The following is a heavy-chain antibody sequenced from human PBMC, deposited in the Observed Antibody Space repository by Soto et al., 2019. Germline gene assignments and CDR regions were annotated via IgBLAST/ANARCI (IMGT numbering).Heavy chain of an antibody. CDR3: ARHAYYYDSSGYYYPLDY. D-gene: IGHD3-22*01. CDR1: GGSISSSSYY. V-gene: IGHV4-39*01. J-gene: IGHJ4*02. CDR2: IYYSGST. Sequence: QLQLQEPGPGLVKPSETLSLTCTVSGGSISSSSYYWGWIRQPPGKGLEWIGSIYYSGSTYYNPSLKSRVTISVDTSKNQFTLKLSSVTAADTAVYYCARHAYYYDSSGYYYPLDYWGQGTLVTVSS.